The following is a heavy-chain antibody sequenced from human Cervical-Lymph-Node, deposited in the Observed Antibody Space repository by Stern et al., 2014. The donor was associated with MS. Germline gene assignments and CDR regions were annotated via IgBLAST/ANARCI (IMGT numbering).Heavy chain of an antibody. J-gene: IGHJ6*01. V-gene: IGHV1-69*06. Sequence: VQLVQSGAEVKKPWSSVKGSCKASGDTFTDYAISWVRKAPGQGPEWMVGVTHIFGSADYAQKVQGRLTINADRSKCTAYKDLSSLTSEDTAVYYCAREVGSLAMDVWGQGTTVIVSS. CDR1: GDTFTDYA. CDR3: AREVGSLAMDV. CDR2: VTHIFGSA. D-gene: IGHD1-1*01.